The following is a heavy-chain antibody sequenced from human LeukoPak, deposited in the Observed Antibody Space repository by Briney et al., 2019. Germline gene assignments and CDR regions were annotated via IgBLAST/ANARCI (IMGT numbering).Heavy chain of an antibody. CDR2: IYTSGST. Sequence: SETLSLTCTVSGGSISSYYWSWIRQPPGKGLEWIGYIYTSGSTNYNPSLKSRVTISVDTSKNQFSLKLSSVTAADTAVYYCARVGQQLVRFLDYWGQGTLVTGSS. CDR1: GGSISSYY. V-gene: IGHV4-4*09. CDR3: ARVGQQLVRFLDY. D-gene: IGHD6-13*01. J-gene: IGHJ4*02.